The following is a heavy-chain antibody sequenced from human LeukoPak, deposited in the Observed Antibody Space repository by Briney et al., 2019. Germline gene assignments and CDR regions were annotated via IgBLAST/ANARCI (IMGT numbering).Heavy chain of an antibody. CDR1: GYTFTGYY. CDR3: ARDHGDYSWFDP. V-gene: IGHV1-2*02. D-gene: IGHD4-17*01. J-gene: IGHJ5*02. CDR2: INPNSGGT. Sequence: ASVKVSCKASGYTFTGYYMHWVRQAPGQGLEWMGWINPNSGGTNYAQKFQGRVTMTRDTSISTAYMELSRLRSDDTAVYYCARDHGDYSWFDPWGQGTLVTVSS.